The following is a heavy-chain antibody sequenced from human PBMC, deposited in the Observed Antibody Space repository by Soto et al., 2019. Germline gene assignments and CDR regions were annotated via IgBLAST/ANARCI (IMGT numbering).Heavy chain of an antibody. Sequence: PGGSLRLSCAASGFTFSSYWMHWVRQAPGKGLVWVSRINTDGSSTNYADSVKGRFTISRDNAKNTLYLQMNSLRAEDAAVYYCASWSRGSSFDAWGQGTLVTVSS. CDR2: INTDGSST. V-gene: IGHV3-74*01. CDR3: ASWSRGSSFDA. J-gene: IGHJ5*02. CDR1: GFTFSSYW. D-gene: IGHD6-6*01.